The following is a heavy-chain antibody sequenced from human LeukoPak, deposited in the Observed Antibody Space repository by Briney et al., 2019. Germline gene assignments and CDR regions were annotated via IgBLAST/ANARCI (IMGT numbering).Heavy chain of an antibody. CDR2: IKQDGSEK. V-gene: IGHV3-7*01. CDR3: ARVPYNWNLNYYYDMDV. D-gene: IGHD1-7*01. J-gene: IGHJ6*02. CDR1: GFTFSSYW. Sequence: GGFLRLSCAASGFTFSSYWMTWVRQAPGKGLEWVANIKQDGSEKYYVDSVKGRFTISRDNAKNSLYLQMNSLRAEDTAVYYCARVPYNWNLNYYYDMDVWGLGTTVTVSS.